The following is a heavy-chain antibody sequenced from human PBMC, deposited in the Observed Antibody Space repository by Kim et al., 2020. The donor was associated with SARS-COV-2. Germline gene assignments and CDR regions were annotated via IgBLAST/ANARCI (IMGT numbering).Heavy chain of an antibody. CDR3: AKDTSAHYYDSSGFYNS. D-gene: IGHD3-22*01. CDR1: GFTFDDHA. Sequence: GGSLRLSCAASGFTFDDHAMHWVRQVPGKGLEWVAGLDWNSGRIGYAESVKGRFTISRDNAKNSLYLQMNSLRSEDTALYYCAKDTSAHYYDSSGFYNSWGQGTLVTVSS. CDR2: LDWNSGRI. V-gene: IGHV3-9*01. J-gene: IGHJ4*02.